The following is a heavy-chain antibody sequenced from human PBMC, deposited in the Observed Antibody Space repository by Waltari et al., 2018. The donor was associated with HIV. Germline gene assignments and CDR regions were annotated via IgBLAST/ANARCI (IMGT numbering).Heavy chain of an antibody. V-gene: IGHV3-33*01. D-gene: IGHD3-22*01. J-gene: IGHJ4*02. CDR3: ARDSHYYDSTPFDY. Sequence: QVRLVESGGGVVQPGRSLRLSCAASGFIFRIFDIHWVRQAPGKGVEWVEVRGYDGSKKDYADSVKGRFTISRDNSKNTLYLQMNSLRAEDTAVYYCARDSHYYDSTPFDYWGQGTLVTVSS. CDR2: RGYDGSKK. CDR1: GFIFRIFD.